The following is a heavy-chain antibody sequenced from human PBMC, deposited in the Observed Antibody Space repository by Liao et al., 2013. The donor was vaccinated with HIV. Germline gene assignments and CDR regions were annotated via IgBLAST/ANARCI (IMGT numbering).Heavy chain of an antibody. Sequence: QLQLQESGPGLVKPSETLSLTCTVSGGSISSSTYYWGWIRQPPGKGLEWIGSIYYSGTTYYNPSLKSRVTIPVDTSKNQFSLKLSSVTAADTAVYYCARESASNPYYDFWTGQHDAFDIWGQGTMVTVSS. J-gene: IGHJ3*02. CDR1: GGSISSSTYY. CDR2: IYYSGTT. CDR3: ARESASNPYYDFWTGQHDAFDI. V-gene: IGHV4-39*07. D-gene: IGHD3-3*01.